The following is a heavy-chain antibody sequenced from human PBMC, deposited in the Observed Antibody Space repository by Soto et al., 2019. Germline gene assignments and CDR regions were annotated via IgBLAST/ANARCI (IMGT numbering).Heavy chain of an antibody. CDR1: GFTFSSYG. Sequence: QVQLVESGGGVVQPGRSLRLSCAASGFTFSSYGMHWVRQAPGKGLEWVAVISYDGSNKYYADSVKGRFTISRDNSKNTLYLQMNSLRAEDTAVYYCAKPRRNSIVGATGGYYFDYWGQGTLVTVSS. V-gene: IGHV3-30*18. CDR2: ISYDGSNK. J-gene: IGHJ4*02. D-gene: IGHD1-26*01. CDR3: AKPRRNSIVGATGGYYFDY.